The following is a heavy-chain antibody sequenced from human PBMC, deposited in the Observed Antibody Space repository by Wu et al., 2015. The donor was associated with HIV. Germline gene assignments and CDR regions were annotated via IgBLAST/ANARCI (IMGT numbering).Heavy chain of an antibody. CDR3: ARVGSLQYSSGWNDDAFDI. CDR1: GGTFSSYA. J-gene: IGHJ3*02. CDR2: IIPIFGTA. V-gene: IGHV1-69*13. Sequence: QVQLVQSGAEVKKPGSSVKVSCKASGGTFSSYAISWVRQAPGQGLEWMGRIIPIFGTANYAQKFQGRVTITADESTSTAYMELSSLRSEDTAVYYCARVGSLQYSSGWNDDAFDIWGQGTMVTVSS. D-gene: IGHD6-19*01.